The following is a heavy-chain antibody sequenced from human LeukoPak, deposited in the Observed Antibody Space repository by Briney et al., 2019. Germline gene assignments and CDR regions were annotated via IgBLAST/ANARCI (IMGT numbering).Heavy chain of an antibody. CDR2: HSGGSSTI. D-gene: IGHD6-19*01. CDR1: GFTLSSYS. CDR3: ARVGSNQWLDY. V-gene: IGHV3-48*01. Sequence: PGGSLRLSCAASGFTLSSYSMNLVRQAPGKGLEWVSYHSGGSSTIYNADSVKGRFTISRDNAKNLLYLLMDSLRAEDTAAYYCARVGSNQWLDYWGQGTLVTVSS. J-gene: IGHJ4*01.